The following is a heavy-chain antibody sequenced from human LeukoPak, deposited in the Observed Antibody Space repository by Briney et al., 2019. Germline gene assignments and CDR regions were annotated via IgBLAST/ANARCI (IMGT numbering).Heavy chain of an antibody. J-gene: IGHJ4*02. Sequence: PSETLTLTCTVSGGSISSCYWSWIRQPPGKGLEWIGYIYYSGSTNYNPSLKSRVTISVDTSKNQFSLKLSSVTAADTAVYYCARHRRAYCGGDCYIDYWGQGTLVTVSS. V-gene: IGHV4-59*08. CDR2: IYYSGST. CDR1: GGSISSCY. CDR3: ARHRRAYCGGDCYIDY. D-gene: IGHD2-21*02.